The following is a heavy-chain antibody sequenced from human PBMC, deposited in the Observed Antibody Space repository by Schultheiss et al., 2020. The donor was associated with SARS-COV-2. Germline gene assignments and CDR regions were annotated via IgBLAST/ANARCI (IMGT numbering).Heavy chain of an antibody. J-gene: IGHJ6*02. Sequence: SCTVSGGSISSGGYYWGWIRQPPGKGLEWIGEINHSGSTNYNPSLKSRVTISVDTSKNQFSLQLNSVTPEDTAVYYCVRVVDYYYGMDVWGQGTTVTVSS. CDR2: INHSGST. V-gene: IGHV4-39*07. CDR1: GGSISSGGYY. CDR3: VRVVDYYYGMDV.